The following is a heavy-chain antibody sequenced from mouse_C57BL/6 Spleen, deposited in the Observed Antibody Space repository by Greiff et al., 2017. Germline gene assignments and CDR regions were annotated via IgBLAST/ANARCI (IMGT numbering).Heavy chain of an antibody. D-gene: IGHD2-5*01. CDR3: ARHEDEAYYSTQYYFDY. V-gene: IGHV1-62-2*01. J-gene: IGHJ2*01. CDR2: FYPGSGSI. Sequence: QVQLQQSGAELVKPGASVTLSCKASGYTFTEYTIHWVKQRSGQGLEWIGWFYPGSGSIKYNEKFKDKATLTADKSSSTVYMELSRLQSEDSAVYFCARHEDEAYYSTQYYFDYWGQGTTLTVSS. CDR1: GYTFTEYT.